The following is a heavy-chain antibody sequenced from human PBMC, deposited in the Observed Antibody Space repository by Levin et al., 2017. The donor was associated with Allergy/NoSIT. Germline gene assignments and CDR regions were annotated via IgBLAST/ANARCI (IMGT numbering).Heavy chain of an antibody. J-gene: IGHJ3*02. CDR2: ISGSGGST. Sequence: PGGSLRLSCAASGFTFSSYAMSWVRQAPGKGLEWVSAISGSGGSTYYADSVKGRFTISRDNSKNTLYLQMNSLRAEDTAVYYCAKLEYCSSTSCYTAAFDIWGQGTMVTVSS. CDR1: GFTFSSYA. CDR3: AKLEYCSSTSCYTAAFDI. V-gene: IGHV3-23*01. D-gene: IGHD2-2*02.